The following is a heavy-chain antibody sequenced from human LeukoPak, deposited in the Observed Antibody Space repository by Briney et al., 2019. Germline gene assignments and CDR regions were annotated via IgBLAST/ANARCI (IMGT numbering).Heavy chain of an antibody. CDR2: IYYSGST. Sequence: PSETLSLTCTVSGGSISSYYWSWIRQPPGKGLEWIGYIYYSGSTNYNPSLKSRVTISVDTSKNQFSLKLSSVTAADTAVYYCARDGPDLDAFDIWGQGTMVTVSS. V-gene: IGHV4-59*01. J-gene: IGHJ3*02. CDR1: GGSISSYY. CDR3: ARDGPDLDAFDI.